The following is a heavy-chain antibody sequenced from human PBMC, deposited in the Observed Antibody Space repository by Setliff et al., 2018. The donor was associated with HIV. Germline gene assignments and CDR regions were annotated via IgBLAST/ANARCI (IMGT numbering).Heavy chain of an antibody. Sequence: HSETLSLTCTVSGGSMSPYYWSWIRQPPGKGLEWIGYIFSSGSTNYNPSLKSRVTISVDTSKNQFSLRLSSVTAADTAMYYCARHVGISIGGTRGDFDCWGQGTLVTVSS. CDR2: IFSSGST. V-gene: IGHV4-4*09. J-gene: IGHJ4*02. CDR1: GGSMSPYY. CDR3: ARHVGISIGGTRGDFDC. D-gene: IGHD6-13*01.